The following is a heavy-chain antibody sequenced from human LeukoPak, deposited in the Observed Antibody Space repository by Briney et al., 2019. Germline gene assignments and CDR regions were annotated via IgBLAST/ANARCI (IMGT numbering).Heavy chain of an antibody. CDR2: INPNSGGT. D-gene: IGHD4-23*01. J-gene: IGHJ4*02. CDR1: GYTFTGYY. Sequence: ASVKVSCKASGYTFTGYYMHWVRQAPGQGLEWMGWINPNSGGTNYAQKFQGRVTMTRDTSISTAYMELSRLRSDDTAVYYCARTRATVVTPKFDYWGQGTLVTASS. V-gene: IGHV1-2*02. CDR3: ARTRATVVTPKFDY.